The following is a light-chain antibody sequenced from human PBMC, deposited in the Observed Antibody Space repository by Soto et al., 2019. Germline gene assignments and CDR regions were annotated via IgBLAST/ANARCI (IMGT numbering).Light chain of an antibody. CDR2: GAS. V-gene: IGKV3D-15*01. J-gene: IGKJ4*01. CDR1: QSVDRN. CDR3: QQYDSWPLT. Sequence: EIVMTQSPGTLSVSPEEGATLPCRASQSVDRNLAWYQQKPGQAPRLLIYGASTRPTGIPDRFSGSGSGTEFSLTISSLQSEDFAVYYCQQYDSWPLTFGGGTKVEIK.